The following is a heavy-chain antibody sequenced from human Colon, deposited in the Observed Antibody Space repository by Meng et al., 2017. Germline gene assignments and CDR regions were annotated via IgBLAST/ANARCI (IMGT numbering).Heavy chain of an antibody. J-gene: IGHJ5*02. Sequence: RRRLQGWRPGRVQPSETLSLTCTVSGGAIRGTIHSWAWIRQPPGKAVEWIGTIHYTGSTSYSPSLKSRITMSVDTSKNQFSLKLRSVTAADTAVYYCARYFYDSRGVTWFDPWGQGTLVTVSS. CDR1: GGAIRGTIHS. CDR2: IHYTGST. CDR3: ARYFYDSRGVTWFDP. D-gene: IGHD3-22*01. V-gene: IGHV4-39*06.